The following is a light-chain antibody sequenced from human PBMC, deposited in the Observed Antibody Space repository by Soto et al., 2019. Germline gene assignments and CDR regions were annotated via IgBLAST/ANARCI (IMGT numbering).Light chain of an antibody. CDR3: QQYAASPRT. Sequence: EVVLTQSPGTLSLSPRERATLSCRASQSVSNNYLAWYQHKPGQAPRLLIYGASNRAPGIPDRFSGSGSGPDITLTISRLAPEDFAVYYCQQYAASPRTFGQGTLVEVK. CDR1: QSVSNNY. J-gene: IGKJ1*01. V-gene: IGKV3-20*01. CDR2: GAS.